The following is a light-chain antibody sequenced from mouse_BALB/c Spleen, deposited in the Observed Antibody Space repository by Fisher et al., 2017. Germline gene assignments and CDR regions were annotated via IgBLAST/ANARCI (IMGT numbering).Light chain of an antibody. V-gene: IGKV4-58*01. CDR3: QQWSGYPFT. Sequence: DIVITQTPAIMSASLGEKVTMSCRASSSVNYMYWYQQKSGASPKPLIHRTSNLASGVPARFSGSGSGTSYSLTISSVEAEDDATYYCQQWSGYPFTFGSGTKLEIK. J-gene: IGKJ4*01. CDR2: RTS. CDR1: SSVNY.